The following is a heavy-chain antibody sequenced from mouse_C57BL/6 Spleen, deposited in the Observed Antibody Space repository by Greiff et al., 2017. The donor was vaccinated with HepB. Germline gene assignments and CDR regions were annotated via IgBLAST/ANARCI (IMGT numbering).Heavy chain of an antibody. CDR2: INYDGSST. J-gene: IGHJ4*01. CDR3: ARERGGSSYEAMDY. Sequence: EVHLVESEGGLVQPGRSMKLSCTASGFTFSDYYMAWVRQVPEKGLEWVANINYDGSSTYYLDSLKSRFIISRDNAKNILYLQMSSLKSEDTATYYCARERGGSSYEAMDYWGQGTSVTVSS. CDR1: GFTFSDYY. V-gene: IGHV5-16*01. D-gene: IGHD1-1*01.